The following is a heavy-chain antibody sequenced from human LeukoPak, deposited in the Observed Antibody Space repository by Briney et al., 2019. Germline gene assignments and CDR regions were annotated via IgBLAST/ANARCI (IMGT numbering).Heavy chain of an antibody. J-gene: IGHJ4*02. CDR1: GGSISSGDYY. V-gene: IGHV4-31*03. Sequence: PSETLSLTCTISGGSISSGDYYWSWIRQYPGKGLEWIGYIYYTGSTYYNPSLKSRVTMSVDTSKNQFSLKLTSVTAADTAVYYCARDNSDYDSSGYTYYFDSWGQGTLVTVSS. CDR2: IYYTGST. D-gene: IGHD3-22*01. CDR3: ARDNSDYDSSGYTYYFDS.